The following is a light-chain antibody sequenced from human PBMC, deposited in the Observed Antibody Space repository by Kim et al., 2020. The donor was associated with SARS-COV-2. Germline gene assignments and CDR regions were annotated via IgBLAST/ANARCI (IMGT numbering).Light chain of an antibody. Sequence: IQMTQSPSSLSALVGDRVTITCRASQNIGNYLNWYQQKPGKAPKLLIYAASILQSGVPARFSGSGSGTDFTLTISSLQPEEFATYYCQQSSGAFGQGTKVDIK. CDR3: QQSSGA. J-gene: IGKJ1*01. V-gene: IGKV1-39*01. CDR1: QNIGNY. CDR2: AAS.